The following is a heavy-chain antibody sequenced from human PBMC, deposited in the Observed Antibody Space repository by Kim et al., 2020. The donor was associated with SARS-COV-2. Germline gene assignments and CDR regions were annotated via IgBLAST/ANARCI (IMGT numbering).Heavy chain of an antibody. D-gene: IGHD3-3*01. V-gene: IGHV1-3*01. CDR1: GYTFTSYA. Sequence: ASVKVSCKASGYTFTSYAMHWVRQAPGQRLEWMGWINAGNGNTKYSQKLQGRVTITRDTAASTAYMELSSLRSEDTAVYYCAASITIFGVATRFGAFDIWGQGTMVTVSS. CDR3: AASITIFGVATRFGAFDI. CDR2: INAGNGNT. J-gene: IGHJ3*02.